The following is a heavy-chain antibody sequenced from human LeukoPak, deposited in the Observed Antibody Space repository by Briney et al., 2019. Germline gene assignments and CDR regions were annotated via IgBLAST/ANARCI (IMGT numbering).Heavy chain of an antibody. D-gene: IGHD6-19*01. V-gene: IGHV3-23*01. CDR2: ISGSGGTT. CDR3: AKGIGAVSEFYFDS. Sequence: GGSLRLSCAASGFTFNTYTMTWVRQAPGKGLEWVSTISGSGGTTYYADSVEGRFTISRDNSKNTLYLQMNSLGADDTAIYYCAKGIGAVSEFYFDSWGQGTLVTVSS. J-gene: IGHJ4*02. CDR1: GFTFNTYT.